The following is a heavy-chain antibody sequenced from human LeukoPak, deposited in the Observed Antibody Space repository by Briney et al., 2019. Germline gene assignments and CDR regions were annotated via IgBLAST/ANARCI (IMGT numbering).Heavy chain of an antibody. D-gene: IGHD3-10*01. J-gene: IGHJ4*02. CDR3: ARVTNYGSGSYTFDY. Sequence: PGGSLRLSCAASGFTFSSYAMHWVRQAPGKGLEWVAVISYDGSNKYYADSVKGRFTISRDNSKNTLYLQMNSLRAEDTAVYYCARVTNYGSGSYTFDYWGQGTLVTVSS. CDR1: GFTFSSYA. CDR2: ISYDGSNK. V-gene: IGHV3-30-3*01.